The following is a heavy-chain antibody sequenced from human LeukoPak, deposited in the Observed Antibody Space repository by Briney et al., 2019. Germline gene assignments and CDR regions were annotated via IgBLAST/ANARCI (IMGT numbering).Heavy chain of an antibody. CDR3: ARASSLFTFDYYYYYMDV. J-gene: IGHJ6*03. CDR1: GGTFSSYA. Sequence: SMKLSCKAYGGTFSSYAISWIRQAPGQGLEWMGGIIPIFGTTNYAQKFQGRVPNTSAESTSTAYMDLSSLTSEDTAVYYCARASSLFTFDYYYYYMDVSGKGTTVTVSS. D-gene: IGHD6-6*01. V-gene: IGHV1-69*13. CDR2: IIPIFGTT.